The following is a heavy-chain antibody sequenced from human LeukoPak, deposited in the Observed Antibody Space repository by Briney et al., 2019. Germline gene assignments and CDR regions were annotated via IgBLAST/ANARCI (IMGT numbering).Heavy chain of an antibody. CDR1: GYTFTSYG. D-gene: IGHD5-18*01. Sequence: ASVKVSCKASGYTFTSYGISWVRQAPGQGLEWMGWISAYNGNTNYAQKLQGRVTMTTDTSTSTAYVELRSLRSDDTAVYYCAREVDTAMAPYFDYWGQGTLVTVSS. CDR2: ISAYNGNT. J-gene: IGHJ4*02. V-gene: IGHV1-18*01. CDR3: AREVDTAMAPYFDY.